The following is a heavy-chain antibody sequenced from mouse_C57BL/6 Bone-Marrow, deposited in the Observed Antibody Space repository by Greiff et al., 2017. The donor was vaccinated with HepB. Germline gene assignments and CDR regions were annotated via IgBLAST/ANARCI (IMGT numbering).Heavy chain of an antibody. J-gene: IGHJ3*01. D-gene: IGHD2-4*01. CDR1: GFTFSSYA. CDR3: ARDLITRDWFAY. CDR2: ISDGGSYT. Sequence: EVKLLESGGGLVKPGGSLKLSCAASGFTFSSYAMSWVRQTPEKRLEWVATISDGGSYTYYPDNVKGRFTISRDNAKNNLYLQMSHLKSEDTAMYYCARDLITRDWFAYWGQGTLVTVSA. V-gene: IGHV5-4*01.